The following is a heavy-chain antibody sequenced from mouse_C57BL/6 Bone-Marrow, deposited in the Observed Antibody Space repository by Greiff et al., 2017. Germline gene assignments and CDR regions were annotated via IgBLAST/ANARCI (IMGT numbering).Heavy chain of an antibody. V-gene: IGHV1-54*01. CDR2: INPGSGGT. J-gene: IGHJ1*03. Sequence: VQLQESGAELVRPGTSVKVSCKASGYAFTNYLIEWVKQRPGQGLEWIGVINPGSGGTNYNEKFKGKATLTADKSSSTAYMQLSSLTSEDSAVYFCARAGYWDFDVWGTGTTVTVSS. CDR1: GYAFTNYL. CDR3: ARAGYWDFDV.